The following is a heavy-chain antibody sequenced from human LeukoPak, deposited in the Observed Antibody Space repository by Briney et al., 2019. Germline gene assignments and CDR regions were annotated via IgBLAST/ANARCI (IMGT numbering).Heavy chain of an antibody. V-gene: IGHV4-61*02. Sequence: PSETLSLTCTVSGGSISSGSYYWSWIRQPAGKGLEWIGRIYTSGSTNYNPSLKSRVTISVDTSKNQFSLKLSSATAADTAVYYCVGWLHASDAFDIWGQGTMVTVSS. CDR3: VGWLHASDAFDI. D-gene: IGHD5-24*01. J-gene: IGHJ3*02. CDR2: IYTSGST. CDR1: GGSISSGSYY.